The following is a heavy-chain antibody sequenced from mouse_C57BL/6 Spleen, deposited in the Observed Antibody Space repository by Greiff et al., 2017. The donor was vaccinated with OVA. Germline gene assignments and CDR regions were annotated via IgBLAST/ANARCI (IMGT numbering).Heavy chain of an antibody. V-gene: IGHV1-7*01. Sequence: VHLVESGAELAKPGASVKLSCKASGYTFTSYWMHWVKQRPGQGLEWIGYINPSSGYTKYNQKFKDKATLTADKSSSTAYMQLSSLTYEDSAVYYCARYYDVGYYAMDYWGQGTSVTVSS. CDR2: INPSSGYT. D-gene: IGHD2-4*01. CDR3: ARYYDVGYYAMDY. J-gene: IGHJ4*01. CDR1: GYTFTSYW.